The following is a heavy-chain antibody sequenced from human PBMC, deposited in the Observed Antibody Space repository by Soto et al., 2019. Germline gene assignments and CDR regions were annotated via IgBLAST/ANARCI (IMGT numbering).Heavy chain of an antibody. D-gene: IGHD7-27*01. V-gene: IGHV4-61*01. CDR1: GGSVITGSYH. CDR2: IPNNGSP. Sequence: PSETLSLTCSVSGGSVITGSYHFSWIRQPPGKGLEWIGFIPNNGSPDYNPSLKSRVVVSIDRSKNQFSLKVNSVTAADTAVYFCARIGWGGDSWGQGTLVTVSS. J-gene: IGHJ4*02. CDR3: ARIGWGGDS.